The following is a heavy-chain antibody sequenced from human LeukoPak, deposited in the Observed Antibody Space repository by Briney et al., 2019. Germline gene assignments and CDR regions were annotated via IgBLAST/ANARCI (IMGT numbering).Heavy chain of an antibody. Sequence: ASVKVSCKASGYTFTGYYMHWVRQAPGQGLEWMGRINPNSGGTNYAQKFQGRVTMTRDTSISTAYMELSRLRSDDTAAYYCASGITGTTGYFDYWGQGTLVTVSS. CDR2: INPNSGGT. CDR3: ASGITGTTGYFDY. CDR1: GYTFTGYY. D-gene: IGHD1-7*01. J-gene: IGHJ4*02. V-gene: IGHV1-2*06.